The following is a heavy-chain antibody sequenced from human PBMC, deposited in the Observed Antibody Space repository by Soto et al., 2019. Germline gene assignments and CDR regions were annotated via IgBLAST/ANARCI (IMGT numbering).Heavy chain of an antibody. Sequence: EVQLVESGGGLVQPGGSLRLSCAASGFTFSSYSMNWVRQAPGKGLEWVSYISSSSSTIYYADSVKGRFTISRDNAKNSLNLQMNSLRDEDTAVYYCARGLYYYDSSGYWGYCGQGTLVTVSS. V-gene: IGHV3-48*02. J-gene: IGHJ4*02. CDR2: ISSSSSTI. D-gene: IGHD3-22*01. CDR3: ARGLYYYDSSGYWGY. CDR1: GFTFSSYS.